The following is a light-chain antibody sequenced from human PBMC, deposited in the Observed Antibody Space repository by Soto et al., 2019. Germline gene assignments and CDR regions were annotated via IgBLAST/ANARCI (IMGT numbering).Light chain of an antibody. V-gene: IGKV3-20*01. Sequence: EIVLTQSPGTLSLSPGEIATLSCRASQSVTKNYLAWYQQKPGQAPRLLIHDASIRATGIPDRFSGSGSGTDFTLTISRLEPEDFAVYYCQQCSHSPLTFGGGTKVEIK. CDR3: QQCSHSPLT. CDR2: DAS. J-gene: IGKJ4*01. CDR1: QSVTKNY.